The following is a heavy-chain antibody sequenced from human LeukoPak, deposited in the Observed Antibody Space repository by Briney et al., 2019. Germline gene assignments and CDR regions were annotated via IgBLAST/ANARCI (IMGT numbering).Heavy chain of an antibody. CDR3: ARDRHDSSLN. Sequence: SETLSLTCTVSGGSISSSSYYWGWIRQPPGKGLEWIGSIYYSGSTYYNPSLKSRVTISVDTSKNQFSLKLSSVTAADTAVYYCARDRHDSSLNWGQGTLVTVSS. CDR1: GGSISSSSYY. CDR2: IYYSGST. V-gene: IGHV4-39*02. D-gene: IGHD6-13*01. J-gene: IGHJ4*02.